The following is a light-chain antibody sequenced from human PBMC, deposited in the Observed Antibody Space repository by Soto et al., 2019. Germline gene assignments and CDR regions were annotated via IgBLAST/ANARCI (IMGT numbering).Light chain of an antibody. J-gene: IGLJ1*01. CDR3: AAWDDNMYGYL. CDR2: SDN. CDR1: SSNIERNT. Sequence: QSVLTQPPSASGTPGQRVTIFFSGGSSNIERNTVSLYQQLPGTAPKLVIYSDNQRPSGVPDRFSGSKSGTSASLAISGLQSEDEADYYCAAWDDNMYGYLFGTGTKVTVL. V-gene: IGLV1-44*01.